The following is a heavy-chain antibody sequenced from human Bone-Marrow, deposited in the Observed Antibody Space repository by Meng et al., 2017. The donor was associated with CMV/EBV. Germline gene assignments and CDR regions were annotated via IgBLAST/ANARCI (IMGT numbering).Heavy chain of an antibody. CDR1: GYTFTSYY. J-gene: IGHJ6*02. D-gene: IGHD5-18*01. Sequence: ASVKVSCKASGYTFTSYYMHWVRQAPGQGLEWMGIINPSGGSTSYAQKFQGRVTMTRDTSTSTVYMELSSLRSEDTAVYYCARCKDVDTARRYYYYGMDVWGQGTTVTFSS. CDR2: INPSGGST. V-gene: IGHV1-46*01. CDR3: ARCKDVDTARRYYYYGMDV.